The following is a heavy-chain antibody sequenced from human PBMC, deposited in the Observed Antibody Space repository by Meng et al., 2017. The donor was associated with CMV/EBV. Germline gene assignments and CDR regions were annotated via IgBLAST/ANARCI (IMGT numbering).Heavy chain of an antibody. D-gene: IGHD1-26*01. J-gene: IGHJ6*02. CDR1: GFTFSSYG. Sequence: GGSLRLSCAASGFTFSSYGMHWVRQAPGKGLEWVAVIWYDGSNKYYADSVKGRFTISRDHSKNTLYLQMNSLRAEDTAVYYCANTVRPKWNYYGMDVWGQGTTVTVSS. CDR2: IWYDGSNK. V-gene: IGHV3-33*06. CDR3: ANTVRPKWNYYGMDV.